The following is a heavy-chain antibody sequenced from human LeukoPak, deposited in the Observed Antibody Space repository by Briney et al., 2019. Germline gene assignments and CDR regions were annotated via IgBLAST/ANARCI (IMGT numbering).Heavy chain of an antibody. CDR2: IWYDGSNK. CDR1: GFTFSSYG. Sequence: GGSLRPSCAASGFTFSSYGMHWVRQAPGKGLEWVAVIWYDGSNKYYADSVKGRFTISRDNSKNTLYLQMNSLRAEDAAVYYCAGVPIGIVVVPAAMYYYYYGMDVWGQGTTVTVSS. D-gene: IGHD2-2*01. J-gene: IGHJ6*02. V-gene: IGHV3-33*01. CDR3: AGVPIGIVVVPAAMYYYYYGMDV.